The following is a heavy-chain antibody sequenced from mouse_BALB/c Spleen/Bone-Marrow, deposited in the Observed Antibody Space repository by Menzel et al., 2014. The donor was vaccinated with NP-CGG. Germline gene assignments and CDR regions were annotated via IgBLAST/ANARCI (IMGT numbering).Heavy chain of an antibody. V-gene: IGHV4-1*02. CDR2: INPDSSTI. J-gene: IGHJ3*01. CDR1: GFDFSRYW. Sequence: EVQLQESGGGLVQPGGSLKLSCAASGFDFSRYWMSWVRQAPGKGLEWIGEINPDSSTINYTPALKDKFIISRDNAKKTLYLEMSKVRSEDTALDYWASLHYYGFCAYWSQGTLGTVAA. CDR3: ASLHYYGFCAY. D-gene: IGHD1-2*01.